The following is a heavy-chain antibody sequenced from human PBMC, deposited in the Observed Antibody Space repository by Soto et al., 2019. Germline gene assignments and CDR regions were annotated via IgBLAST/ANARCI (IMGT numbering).Heavy chain of an antibody. CDR1: GFTFSSFA. CDR2: IGSGGDGI. D-gene: IGHD5-12*01. V-gene: IGHV3-23*01. CDR3: AKGYSGYDSTLDY. Sequence: GGSLRLSCAASGFTFSSFAMKWVRQAPGKGLEWVSVIGSGGDGIHYADSVKGRFTISRDNSKNTLYLQMNSLRAEDTAVYYCAKGYSGYDSTLDYWGQGTLVTVSS. J-gene: IGHJ4*02.